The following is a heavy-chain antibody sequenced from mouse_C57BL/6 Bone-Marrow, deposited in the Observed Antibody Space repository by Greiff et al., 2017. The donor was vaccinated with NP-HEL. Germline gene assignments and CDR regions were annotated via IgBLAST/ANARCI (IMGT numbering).Heavy chain of an antibody. CDR1: GFTFSSYG. D-gene: IGHD1-1*01. J-gene: IGHJ4*01. CDR2: ISSGGSYT. V-gene: IGHV5-6*01. Sequence: EVMLVESGGDLVKPGGSLQLSCAASGFTFSSYGMSWVRQTPDKRLEWVATISSGGSYTYYPDSVKGRFTISRDNAKHTLYLQMSSLKSEDTAMYYCARDPLYYYGSSPYAMDYWGQGTSVTVSS. CDR3: ARDPLYYYGSSPYAMDY.